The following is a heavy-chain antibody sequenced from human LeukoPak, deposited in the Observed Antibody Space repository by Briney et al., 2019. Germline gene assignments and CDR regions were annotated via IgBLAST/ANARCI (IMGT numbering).Heavy chain of an antibody. J-gene: IGHJ4*02. D-gene: IGHD3-10*01. CDR1: GGSISSNSYY. V-gene: IGHV4-39*01. Sequence: SETLSLTCTVSGGSISSNSYYWGWIRQPPGKGLEWIGSIYYRGSTYYNPSLKSRVTISVDTSKKQFSLKLSSVTAADTAVYYCGAQVYDYGSVPYYFDYWGQGMLVTVSS. CDR2: IYYRGST. CDR3: GAQVYDYGSVPYYFDY.